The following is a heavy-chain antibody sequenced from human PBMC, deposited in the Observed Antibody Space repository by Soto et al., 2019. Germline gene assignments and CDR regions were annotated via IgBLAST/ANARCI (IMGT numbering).Heavy chain of an antibody. CDR1: GFTFSSYA. Sequence: GGSLRLSCAASGFTFSSYAMHWVRQAPGKGLEWVAVISYDGSNKYYTDSVKGRFTISRDNSKNTLYLQMNSLRAEDTAVYYCARDHLSFYDSSGYYYTNFDYWGQGTLVTAPQ. D-gene: IGHD3-22*01. V-gene: IGHV3-30-3*01. J-gene: IGHJ4*02. CDR2: ISYDGSNK. CDR3: ARDHLSFYDSSGYYYTNFDY.